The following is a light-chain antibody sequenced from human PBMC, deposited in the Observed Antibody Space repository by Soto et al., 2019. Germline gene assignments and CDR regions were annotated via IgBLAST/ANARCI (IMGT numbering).Light chain of an antibody. Sequence: QSALTQPASVSGSPGQSITLSCTGTSSDVGGYNYVSWYQQYPGKAPKLMIHDVRNRPSGVSNRFSGSKSGITASLTISGLQAEDEADYYCSSYASSSTYVFGTGTKVTVL. CDR1: SSDVGGYNY. J-gene: IGLJ1*01. CDR3: SSYASSSTYV. CDR2: DVR. V-gene: IGLV2-14*01.